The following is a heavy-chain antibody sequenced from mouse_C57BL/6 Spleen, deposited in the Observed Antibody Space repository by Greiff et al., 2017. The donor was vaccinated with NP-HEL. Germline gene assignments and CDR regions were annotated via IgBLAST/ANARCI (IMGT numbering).Heavy chain of an antibody. D-gene: IGHD2-2*01. V-gene: IGHV5-4*01. Sequence: EVHLVESGGGLVKPGGSLKLSCAASGFTFSSYAMSWVRQTPEKRLEWVATLSDGGSYTYYPDNVKGRFTISRDNAKNNLYLQMSHLKSEDTAMYYCARNYGYDEEGYFDYWGQGTTLTVSS. CDR2: LSDGGSYT. CDR3: ARNYGYDEEGYFDY. CDR1: GFTFSSYA. J-gene: IGHJ2*01.